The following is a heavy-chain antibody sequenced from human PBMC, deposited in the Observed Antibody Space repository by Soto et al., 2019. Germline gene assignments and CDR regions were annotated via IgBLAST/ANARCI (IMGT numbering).Heavy chain of an antibody. CDR3: ARDRGNYIYYYYGMDV. J-gene: IGHJ6*02. Sequence: EVQLVESGGGLVQPGGSLRLSCAASGFTVSSNFMSWVRQAPGKGLEWVSVIYSGGSIYYADSVKGRFIISRDNSKNTVYLQMNSLRAEDTAMYYCARDRGNYIYYYYGMDVWGQGTTVTVSS. V-gene: IGHV3-66*01. CDR1: GFTVSSNF. CDR2: IYSGGSI. D-gene: IGHD3-10*01.